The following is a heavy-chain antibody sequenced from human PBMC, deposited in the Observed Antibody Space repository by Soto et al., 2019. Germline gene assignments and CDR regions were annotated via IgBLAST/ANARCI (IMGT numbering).Heavy chain of an antibody. CDR2: ISRSSSFI. CDR3: ARDCSGGSCYSGGRPIDY. J-gene: IGHJ4*01. V-gene: IGHV3-21*01. Sequence: EVQLVESGGGLVKPGGSLRLSCAASGFTFSSNNMNWVRQAPGKGLEWVSYISRSSSFISYADSVKGRFTISRDNAKNSLYLQMNSLRAEDTAVYYCARDCSGGSCYSGGRPIDYWGHGTLVTVSS. CDR1: GFTFSSNN. D-gene: IGHD2-15*01.